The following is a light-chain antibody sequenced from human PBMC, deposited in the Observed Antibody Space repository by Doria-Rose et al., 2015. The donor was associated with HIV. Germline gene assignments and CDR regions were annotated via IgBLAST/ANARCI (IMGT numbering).Light chain of an antibody. V-gene: IGLV1-40*01. J-gene: IGLJ2*01. Sequence: TISCTGSSSNIGAGYDVHWYQQFPGTAPKLLIYGNNNRPSGVPDRFSGSNSGTSASLAITGLQAEDEADYHCQSYDSSLTHVVFGGGTKLTVL. CDR1: SSNIGAGYD. CDR2: GNN. CDR3: QSYDSSLTHVV.